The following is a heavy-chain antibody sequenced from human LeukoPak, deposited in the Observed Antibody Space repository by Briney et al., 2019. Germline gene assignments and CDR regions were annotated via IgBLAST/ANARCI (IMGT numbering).Heavy chain of an antibody. CDR3: ARGGRQFYYYYYGMDV. Sequence: GSLRLSCAASGFTFSSYAMSWVRQPPGKGLEWIGEINHSGSTNYNPSLKSRVTISVDTSKNQFSLKLSSVTAADTAVYYCARGGRQFYYYYYGMDVWGQGTTVTVSS. CDR2: INHSGST. CDR1: GFTFSSYA. J-gene: IGHJ6*02. V-gene: IGHV4-34*01.